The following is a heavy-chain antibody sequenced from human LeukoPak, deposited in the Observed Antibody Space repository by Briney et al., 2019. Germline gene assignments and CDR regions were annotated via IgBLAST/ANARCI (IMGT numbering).Heavy chain of an antibody. D-gene: IGHD3-10*01. Sequence: AGGSLRLSCAASGFTFSNAWMSWVRQAPGKGLEWVGRIKSKTDGGTTDYAAPVKGRFTISRDDSKNTLYLQMNSLKTEGTAVYYCTTTPVLLWFGESRTNWFDPWGQGTLVTVSS. J-gene: IGHJ5*02. CDR3: TTTPVLLWFGESRTNWFDP. V-gene: IGHV3-15*01. CDR2: IKSKTDGGTT. CDR1: GFTFSNAW.